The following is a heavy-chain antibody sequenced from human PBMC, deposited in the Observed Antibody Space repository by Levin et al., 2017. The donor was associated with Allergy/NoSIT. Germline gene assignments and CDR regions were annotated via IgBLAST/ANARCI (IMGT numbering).Heavy chain of an antibody. CDR3: VKGLQLWFYAFDI. Sequence: GGSLKLSCAASGFTFNTYAMNWVRQAPGKGLEWVSSISGSGSSTYHADSVKGRFTISRDNSKNTLYLQMNSLRAEDTAVYFCVKGLQLWFYAFDIWGQGTMVTVSS. D-gene: IGHD5-18*01. J-gene: IGHJ3*02. CDR2: ISGSGSST. CDR1: GFTFNTYA. V-gene: IGHV3-23*01.